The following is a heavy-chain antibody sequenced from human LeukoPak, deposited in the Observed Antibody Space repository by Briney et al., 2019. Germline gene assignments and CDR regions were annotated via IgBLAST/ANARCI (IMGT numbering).Heavy chain of an antibody. Sequence: PGGSLRLSCAASGFTDSSHYMSWVRQAPGKGLDWVSVIYSVGSTYYADSVKGRFTISRDTSKNTLYLQMNSPRAEDTAVYYCARRTDNWYFDLWGRGTLVTVSS. CDR3: ARRTDNWYFDL. CDR1: GFTDSSHY. J-gene: IGHJ2*01. CDR2: IYSVGST. V-gene: IGHV3-53*01.